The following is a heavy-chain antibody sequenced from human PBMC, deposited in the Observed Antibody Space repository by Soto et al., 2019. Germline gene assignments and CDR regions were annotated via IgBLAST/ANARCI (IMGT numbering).Heavy chain of an antibody. J-gene: IGHJ3*02. CDR3: GKDPNGDYIGAFDI. Sequence: GGSLRLSCAASGFIFRNYAMSWVSQAPGKGLEWVSGISSSGGTTHVADSVKGRFTISRDNSQNTLYLQMNSLRVEDTAVYYCGKDPNGDYIGAFDIWGQGTMVTVSS. CDR2: ISSSGGTT. CDR1: GFIFRNYA. D-gene: IGHD4-17*01. V-gene: IGHV3-23*01.